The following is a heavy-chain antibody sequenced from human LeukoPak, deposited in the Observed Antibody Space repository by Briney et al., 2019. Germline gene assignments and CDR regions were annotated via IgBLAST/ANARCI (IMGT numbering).Heavy chain of an antibody. D-gene: IGHD1-1*01. J-gene: IGHJ3*02. Sequence: PSETLSLTCTVSGGSISSYYWSWIRQPPGKGLEWIGYIYYSGSTNHNPSLKSRVTISVDTSKNQFSLKLSSVTAADTAVYYCARDQRSGAFDIWGQGTMVTVSS. CDR1: GGSISSYY. V-gene: IGHV4-59*01. CDR3: ARDQRSGAFDI. CDR2: IYYSGST.